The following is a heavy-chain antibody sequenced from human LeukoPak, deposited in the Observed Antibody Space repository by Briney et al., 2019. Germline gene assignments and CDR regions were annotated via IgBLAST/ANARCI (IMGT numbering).Heavy chain of an antibody. CDR3: ARASNSYYDFWSGSQGNWFDP. D-gene: IGHD3-3*01. Sequence: SETLSLTCIVSGGSISSYYWSWIRQPAGKGLEWIGRIYTSGSTNYNPSLKSRVTMSVDTSKNQFSLKLSSVTAADTAVYYCARASNSYYDFWSGSQGNWFDPWGQGTLVTVSS. CDR1: GGSISSYY. J-gene: IGHJ5*02. V-gene: IGHV4-4*07. CDR2: IYTSGST.